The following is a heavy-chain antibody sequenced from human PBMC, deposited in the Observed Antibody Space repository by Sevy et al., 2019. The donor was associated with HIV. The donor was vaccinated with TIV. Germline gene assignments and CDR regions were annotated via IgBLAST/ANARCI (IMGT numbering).Heavy chain of an antibody. CDR3: ARREGLYFGY. D-gene: IGHD2-2*02. Sequence: SETLSLTCTVSGGSVSSGSYYWSWIRQPPGKGLEWIGYIYYSGSTNYNPSLESRVTISVDTSKNQFSLKLSSVTAADTAVYYCARREGLYFGYWGQGTLVTVSS. V-gene: IGHV4-61*01. J-gene: IGHJ4*02. CDR2: IYYSGST. CDR1: GGSVSSGSYY.